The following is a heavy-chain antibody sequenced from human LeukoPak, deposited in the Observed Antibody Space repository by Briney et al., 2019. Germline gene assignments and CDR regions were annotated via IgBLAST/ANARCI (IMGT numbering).Heavy chain of an antibody. CDR1: GYAFTNYP. D-gene: IGHD4/OR15-4a*01. J-gene: IGHJ4*02. V-gene: IGHV3-30-3*01. CDR2: ITYDVITK. Sequence: PGRSLRLYCSASGYAFTNYPIHRVRHSPSKWLVATAVITYDVITKYYADFVKGRFTLSRDNSKNILFLQVDSLRAEDTAVYFCAREDYGASGSSLGNLDYWGQGTLVTVSS. CDR3: AREDYGASGSSLGNLDY.